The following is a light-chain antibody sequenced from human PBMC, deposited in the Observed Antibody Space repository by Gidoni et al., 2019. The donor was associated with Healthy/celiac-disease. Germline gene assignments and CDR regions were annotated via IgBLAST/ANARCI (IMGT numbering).Light chain of an antibody. J-gene: IGLJ2*01. V-gene: IGLV2-23*01. CDR1: SSYVGSYNL. Sequence: QSALTPPASVSGSPGQSITIPCTGTSSYVGSYNLVSWYQQHPGKAPKLMIYEGSKRPSGVSNRFSGSKSGNTASLTISGLQAEDEADYYCCSYAGSSTYVVFGGGTKLTVL. CDR2: EGS. CDR3: CSYAGSSTYVV.